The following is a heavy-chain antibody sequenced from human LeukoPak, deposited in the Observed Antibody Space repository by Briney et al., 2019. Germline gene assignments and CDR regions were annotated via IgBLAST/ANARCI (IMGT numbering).Heavy chain of an antibody. CDR1: GFTFSDNY. CDR3: AKLGDYFGNNWFDP. V-gene: IGHV3-11*01. Sequence: GGSLRLSCAASGFTFSDNYMSWIRQAPGKGLEWVSYISSSGSIYYADSVKGRFTISRDNSKNTLYLQMNSLRAEDTAVYYRAKLGDYFGNNWFDPWGQGTLVTVSS. J-gene: IGHJ5*02. D-gene: IGHD4-17*01. CDR2: ISSSGSI.